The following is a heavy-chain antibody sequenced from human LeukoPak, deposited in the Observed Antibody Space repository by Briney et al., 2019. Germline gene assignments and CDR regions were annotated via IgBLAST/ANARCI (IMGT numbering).Heavy chain of an antibody. CDR3: ARPYSSGWYGAFDI. CDR1: GFTFRTFW. CDR2: INEDGSEK. J-gene: IGHJ3*02. D-gene: IGHD6-19*01. Sequence: GGSLRLSCAASGFTFRTFWMSWVRQAPGKGLEWVANINEDGSEKSYVDSVKGRFTISRDNAKNSLYLQMNTLRAEDTAVYYCARPYSSGWYGAFDIWGQGTVVTVSS. V-gene: IGHV3-7*05.